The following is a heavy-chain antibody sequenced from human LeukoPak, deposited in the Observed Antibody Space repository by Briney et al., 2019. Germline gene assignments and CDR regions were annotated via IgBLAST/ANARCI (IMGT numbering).Heavy chain of an antibody. V-gene: IGHV4-38-2*01. CDR1: EYSINSGYF. D-gene: IGHD2-15*01. Sequence: SETLSLTCAVSEYSINSGYFWGWIRQSPGKGLEWIGSIFHSGITYYNPSLKSRVTISVDTSKNHFSLRLSSVTAADTAVYFCAGRLEDLGVVAGAAHNGAEYFQQWGHGTLVTVTS. CDR3: AGRLEDLGVVAGAAHNGAEYFQQ. CDR2: IFHSGIT. J-gene: IGHJ1*01.